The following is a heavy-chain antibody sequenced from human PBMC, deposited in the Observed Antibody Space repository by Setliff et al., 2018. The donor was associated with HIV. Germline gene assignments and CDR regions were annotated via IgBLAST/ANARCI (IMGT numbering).Heavy chain of an antibody. CDR1: GGSISRGSYY. J-gene: IGHJ4*02. CDR2: IYHSGST. V-gene: IGHV4-39*07. CDR3: ARGGYSYGLY. Sequence: PSETLSLTCTVSGGSISRGSYYWSWIRQPAGKGLEWIGRIYHSGSTYYNPSLKSRVTISIDTSKNQFSLKLSSVTAADTAVYYCARGGYSYGLYWGQGTLVTVSS. D-gene: IGHD5-18*01.